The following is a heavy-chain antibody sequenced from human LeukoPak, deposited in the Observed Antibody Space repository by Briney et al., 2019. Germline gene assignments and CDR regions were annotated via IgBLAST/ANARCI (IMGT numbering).Heavy chain of an antibody. D-gene: IGHD5-24*01. V-gene: IGHV4-59*08. Sequence: SETLSLTCTASGGSISSYYWSWIRQPPGKGLEWIGYIYYSGSTNYNPSLKSRVTISVDTSKNQFSLKLSSVTAADTAVYYCARIRDGYNYDAFDIWGQGTMVTVSS. J-gene: IGHJ3*02. CDR1: GGSISSYY. CDR3: ARIRDGYNYDAFDI. CDR2: IYYSGST.